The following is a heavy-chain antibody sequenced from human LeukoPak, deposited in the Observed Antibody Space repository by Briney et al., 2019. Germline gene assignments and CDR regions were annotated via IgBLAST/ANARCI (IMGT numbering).Heavy chain of an antibody. Sequence: SSETLSLTCAVYGGSFSVYYWSGIREPPGKGLEWIGEIHHSGSTKYNPSLKSRVTISVDTSKNQFSMKLSSVPAADTAVYYCARGRGASCSGGSCYRQPYNWFDPWGQGTLVTVSS. D-gene: IGHD2-15*01. J-gene: IGHJ5*02. V-gene: IGHV4-34*01. CDR2: IHHSGST. CDR3: ARGRGASCSGGSCYRQPYNWFDP. CDR1: GGSFSVYY.